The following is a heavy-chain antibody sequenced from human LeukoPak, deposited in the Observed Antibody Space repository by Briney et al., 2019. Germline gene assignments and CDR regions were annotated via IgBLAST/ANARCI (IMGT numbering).Heavy chain of an antibody. CDR3: ARERRYYGRTGWFDP. Sequence: PSETLSLTCAVSGGSISSGGYSWSWIRQPPGKGLEWIGYIYYSGSTNYNPSLKSRVTISVDTSKNQFSLKLSSVTAADTAVYYCARERRYYGRTGWFDPWGQGTLVTVSS. V-gene: IGHV4-30-4*07. CDR2: IYYSGST. CDR1: GGSISSGGYS. D-gene: IGHD3-10*01. J-gene: IGHJ5*02.